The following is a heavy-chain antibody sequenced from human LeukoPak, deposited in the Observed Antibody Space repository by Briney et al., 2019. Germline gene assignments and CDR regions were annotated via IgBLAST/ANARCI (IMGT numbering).Heavy chain of an antibody. Sequence: SGGSLRLSCAASGFTFSSYSMNWVRQAPGKGLEWLSYISSSRTTIYYADSVKGRFTISRDNAKNLLYLQLNSLRVEDTAVYYCARGGGEAAAGKGVDYWGQGTLVTVSS. V-gene: IGHV3-48*04. CDR3: ARGGGEAAAGKGVDY. J-gene: IGHJ4*02. D-gene: IGHD6-13*01. CDR1: GFTFSSYS. CDR2: ISSSRTTI.